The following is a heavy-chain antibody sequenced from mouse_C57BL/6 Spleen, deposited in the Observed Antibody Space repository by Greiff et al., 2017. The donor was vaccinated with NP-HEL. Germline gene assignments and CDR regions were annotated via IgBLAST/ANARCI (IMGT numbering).Heavy chain of an antibody. D-gene: IGHD2-10*02. CDR2: IDPSDSYT. J-gene: IGHJ4*01. CDR1: GYTFTSYW. V-gene: IGHV1-59*01. Sequence: VQLQQPGAELVRPGTSVKLSCKASGYTFTSYWMHWVKQRPGQGLEWIGVIDPSDSYTNYNQKFKGKATLTVDTSSSTAYMQLSSLTSEDSAVYYCARMYGNYSYAMDYWGQGTSVTVSS. CDR3: ARMYGNYSYAMDY.